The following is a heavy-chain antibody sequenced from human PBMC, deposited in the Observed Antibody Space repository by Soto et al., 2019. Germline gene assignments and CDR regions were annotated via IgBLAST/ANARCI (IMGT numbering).Heavy chain of an antibody. Sequence: EVQLVESGGGLVKPGGSLRRSCAASGFTFSSYSMNWVRQAPGKGLEWVSSISSSSSYIYYADSVKGRFTISRDNAKNSLYLQMNSLRAEDTAVYYCARYDSDAFDIWGQGTMVTVSS. CDR3: ARYDSDAFDI. V-gene: IGHV3-21*01. CDR2: ISSSSSYI. D-gene: IGHD3-22*01. CDR1: GFTFSSYS. J-gene: IGHJ3*02.